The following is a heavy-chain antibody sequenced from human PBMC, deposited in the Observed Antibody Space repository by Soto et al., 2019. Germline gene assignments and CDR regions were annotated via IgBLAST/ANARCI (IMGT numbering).Heavy chain of an antibody. CDR3: ARETPYCSGGSCYSRHYYYGMDV. J-gene: IGHJ6*02. CDR2: IWYDGSNK. D-gene: IGHD2-15*01. Sequence: QVQLVESGGGVVQPGRSLRLSCAASGFTFSSYGMHWVRQAPGKGLEWVAVIWYDGSNKYYADSVKGRFTISRDNSKNTLYLQMNCLRAEDTAVYYCARETPYCSGGSCYSRHYYYGMDVWGQGTTVTVSS. CDR1: GFTFSSYG. V-gene: IGHV3-33*01.